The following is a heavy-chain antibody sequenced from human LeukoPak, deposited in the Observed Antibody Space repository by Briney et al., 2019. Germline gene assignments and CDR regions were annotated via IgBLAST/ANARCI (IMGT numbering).Heavy chain of an antibody. CDR3: ARDLSRYYYYGMDV. CDR1: GFSFSSYE. D-gene: IGHD6-19*01. Sequence: GGSLRLSCAASGFSFSSYEMNWVRQAPGKGLEWVSYISSSGSTIYYADSVRGRFTISRDNAENSLYLQVNSLRAEDTAVYYCARDLSRYYYYGMDVWGQGTTVTVSS. J-gene: IGHJ6*02. V-gene: IGHV3-48*03. CDR2: ISSSGSTI.